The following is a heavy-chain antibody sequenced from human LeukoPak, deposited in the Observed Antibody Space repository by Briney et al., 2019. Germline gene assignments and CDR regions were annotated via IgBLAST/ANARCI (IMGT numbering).Heavy chain of an antibody. CDR3: ARDTDAAGTRDY. V-gene: IGHV1-18*01. Sequence: ASVKVSCKASSYTFTSYGIGWVRQAPGQGLEWMGWISAYNGNTNYAQKLQGRVTMTTDTSTSTAYMELRSLRSDDTAVYYCARDTDAAGTRDYWGQGTLVTVSS. J-gene: IGHJ4*02. D-gene: IGHD6-13*01. CDR2: ISAYNGNT. CDR1: SYTFTSYG.